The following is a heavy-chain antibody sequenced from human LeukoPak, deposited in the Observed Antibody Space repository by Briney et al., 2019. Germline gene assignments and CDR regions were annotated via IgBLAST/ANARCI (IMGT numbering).Heavy chain of an antibody. J-gene: IGHJ4*02. CDR1: GFTFSSYS. D-gene: IGHD3-10*01. Sequence: GGSLRLSCAASGFTFSSYSMNWVRQAPGKGLEWVSFISTSSSYIYYADSLKGRFTISRDNAKKSLYLQMNSLRAEDTAVYYCAKGRFGELPRFDYWGQGTLVTVSS. CDR3: AKGRFGELPRFDY. V-gene: IGHV3-21*01. CDR2: ISTSSSYI.